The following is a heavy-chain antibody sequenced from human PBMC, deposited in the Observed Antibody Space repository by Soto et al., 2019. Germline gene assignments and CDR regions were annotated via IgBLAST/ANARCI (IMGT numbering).Heavy chain of an antibody. J-gene: IGHJ4*02. Sequence: SETLSLTCSVSGASISSRDYYWGWIRQTPGKGLEWIGNIDYNGVTYYNPSLKSRVTVSKGTPKNQFSLKVASVTAADTAIYYCGRVMIGTSRHTDSDYWGQGTQVTVSS. D-gene: IGHD2-2*01. CDR2: IDYNGVT. CDR1: GASISSRDYY. CDR3: GRVMIGTSRHTDSDY. V-gene: IGHV4-39*01.